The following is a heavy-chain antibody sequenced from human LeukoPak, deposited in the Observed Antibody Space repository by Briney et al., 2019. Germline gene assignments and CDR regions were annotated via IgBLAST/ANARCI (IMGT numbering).Heavy chain of an antibody. V-gene: IGHV3-21*01. D-gene: IGHD3-22*01. CDR3: ARDYDGSGYFGY. Sequence: GGSLRLSCAASGFTFSIYTMNWVRQAPGKGLEWVSSISSSSNYIYYADSVKGRFTISRDNAKNTLYLQMNSLRAEDTAVYYCARDYDGSGYFGYWGQGTLVTVSS. CDR2: ISSSSNYI. CDR1: GFTFSIYT. J-gene: IGHJ4*02.